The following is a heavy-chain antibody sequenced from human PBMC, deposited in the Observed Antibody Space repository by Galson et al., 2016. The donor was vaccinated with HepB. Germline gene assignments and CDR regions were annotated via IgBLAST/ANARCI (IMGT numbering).Heavy chain of an antibody. Sequence: SLRLSCAASGFTFSTYVMHWVRQAPGKGLEWVAVIWYDGSKKKYADAVKGRFTISRDNSKNTLYLQMNSLRAEDTAVYYCASSGGFGSGTYYVYWGQGTLVTVSS. V-gene: IGHV3-33*01. CDR2: IWYDGSKK. CDR1: GFTFSTYV. J-gene: IGHJ4*02. D-gene: IGHD3-10*01. CDR3: ASSGGFGSGTYYVY.